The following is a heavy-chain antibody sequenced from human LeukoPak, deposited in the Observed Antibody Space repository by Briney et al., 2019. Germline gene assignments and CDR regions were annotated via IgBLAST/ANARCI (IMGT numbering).Heavy chain of an antibody. D-gene: IGHD1-14*01. CDR2: INHSGST. Sequence: PSETLALTCAVYGGSFSGYYWSWMRQPPGKGLEWIGEINHSGSTNYNPSLKSRVTISVDTSKNQFSLKLSSVTAADTAVYYCARPSFSVFRNAFDIWGQGTMVTVSS. V-gene: IGHV4-34*01. CDR3: ARPSFSVFRNAFDI. J-gene: IGHJ3*02. CDR1: GGSFSGYY.